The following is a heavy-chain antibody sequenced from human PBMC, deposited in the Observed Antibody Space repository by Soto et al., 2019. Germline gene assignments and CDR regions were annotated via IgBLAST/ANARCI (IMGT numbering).Heavy chain of an antibody. CDR3: TTDPYFGGYAFDY. CDR1: GFTFRNAW. J-gene: IGHJ4*02. Sequence: GGSLRLSCAASGFTFRNAWMSWVRQAPGKGLEWVGRIKSKTDGGTTDYAAPVKGRFTIARDDSKNTLYLQMHSLQTNDTAVYYCTTDPYFGGYAFDYWGQGTLVTVSS. V-gene: IGHV3-15*01. CDR2: IKSKTDGGTT. D-gene: IGHD3-16*01.